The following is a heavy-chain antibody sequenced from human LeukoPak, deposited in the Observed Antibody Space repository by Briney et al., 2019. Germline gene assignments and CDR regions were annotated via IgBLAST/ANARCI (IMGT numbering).Heavy chain of an antibody. CDR2: MNPNSGNT. V-gene: IGHV1-8*01. Sequence: ASVTVSFKASGYTFTSYDINWVRQATGQGLEWMGWMNPNSGNTGYAQKFQGRVTMTRNTSISTAYMELSSLRSEDTAVYYCARGGPHRFFGVVIGNYYYYGMDVWGQGTTVTVSS. D-gene: IGHD3-3*01. J-gene: IGHJ6*02. CDR1: GYTFTSYD. CDR3: ARGGPHRFFGVVIGNYYYYGMDV.